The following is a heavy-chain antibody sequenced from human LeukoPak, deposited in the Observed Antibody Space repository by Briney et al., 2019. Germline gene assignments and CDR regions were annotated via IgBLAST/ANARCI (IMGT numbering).Heavy chain of an antibody. V-gene: IGHV3-30-3*01. CDR3: ARALSAMVPDY. Sequence: PGRSLRLSCAASGFTFSSYAMHWVRQAPGKGLEWVAVISYDGSNKYYADSVKGRFTISRDNSKNTLYLQMNSLRAEDTAVYYCARALSAMVPDYWGQGTLVTVSS. D-gene: IGHD5-18*01. J-gene: IGHJ4*02. CDR1: GFTFSSYA. CDR2: ISYDGSNK.